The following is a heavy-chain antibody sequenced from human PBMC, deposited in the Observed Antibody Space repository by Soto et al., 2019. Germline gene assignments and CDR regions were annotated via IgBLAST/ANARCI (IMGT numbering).Heavy chain of an antibody. CDR3: ARGTELAPSYYYGMDV. CDR1: GYTFTSYD. CDR2: MNPNSGNT. J-gene: IGHJ6*02. V-gene: IGHV1-8*01. D-gene: IGHD1-7*01. Sequence: GASVKVSCKASGYTFTSYDINWVRQATGQGLEWMGWMNPNSGNTGYAQKFQGRVIMTRNTSIRTAYMEVSSLRSEDTAVYYCARGTELAPSYYYGMDVWGQGTTVTVSS.